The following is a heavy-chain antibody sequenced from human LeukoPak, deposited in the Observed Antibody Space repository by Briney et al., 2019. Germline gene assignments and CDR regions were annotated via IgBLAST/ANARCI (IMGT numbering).Heavy chain of an antibody. Sequence: PGGSLRLSCAASGFTFSSYSMNWVRQAPGKGLEWISYISGSSKTIYYADSVKGRFTISRDNAKNSLFLQMYSLRADDTAVYYCARDGELDLDYWGQGTRVTVSS. CDR2: ISGSSKTI. CDR1: GFTFSSYS. D-gene: IGHD1-7*01. J-gene: IGHJ4*02. CDR3: ARDGELDLDY. V-gene: IGHV3-48*01.